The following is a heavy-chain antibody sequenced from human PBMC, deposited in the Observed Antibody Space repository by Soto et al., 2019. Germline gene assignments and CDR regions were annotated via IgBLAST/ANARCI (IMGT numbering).Heavy chain of an antibody. V-gene: IGHV3-23*01. J-gene: IGHJ6*03. CDR1: GFTFSSYA. CDR3: ARDPSDLYYYYMDV. Sequence: GGSLRLSCAASGFTFSSYAMSWVRQAPGKGLEWVSAISGSGGSTYYADSVKGRFTISRDNSKNTLYLQMNSLRAEDTAVYYCARDPSDLYYYYMDVWAKGPRSPSP. CDR2: ISGSGGST.